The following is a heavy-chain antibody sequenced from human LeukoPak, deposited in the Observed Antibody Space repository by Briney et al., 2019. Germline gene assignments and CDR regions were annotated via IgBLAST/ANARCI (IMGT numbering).Heavy chain of an antibody. D-gene: IGHD3-22*01. CDR1: GFTFSSYG. CDR3: AKGGIRYYYDSSGYYYDLASAEYFQH. CDR2: ISYDGSNK. V-gene: IGHV3-30*18. J-gene: IGHJ1*01. Sequence: PGGSLRLSCAASGFTFSSYGMHWVRQAPGKGLEWVAVISYDGSNKYYADSVKGRFTISRDNSKNALYLQMNSLRAEDTAVYYCAKGGIRYYYDSSGYYYDLASAEYFQHWGQGTLVTVSS.